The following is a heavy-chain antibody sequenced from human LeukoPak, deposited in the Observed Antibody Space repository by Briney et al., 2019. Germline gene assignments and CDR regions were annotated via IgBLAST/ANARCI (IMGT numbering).Heavy chain of an antibody. CDR1: GYTFTSYG. Sequence: GASVKVSFKASGYTFTSYGISWVRQAPGQGLEWMGWISAYNGNTNYAQKLQGRVTMTTDTSTSTAYMELRSLRSDDTAVYYCARDRRIAARPDWFDPWGQGTLVTVSS. CDR3: ARDRRIAARPDWFDP. D-gene: IGHD6-6*01. J-gene: IGHJ5*02. CDR2: ISAYNGNT. V-gene: IGHV1-18*01.